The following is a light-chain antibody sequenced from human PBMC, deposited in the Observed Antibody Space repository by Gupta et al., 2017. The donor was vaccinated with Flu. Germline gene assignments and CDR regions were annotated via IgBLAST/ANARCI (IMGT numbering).Light chain of an antibody. Sequence: DIQMTQSPSDVSASVGDRVTITCRASDYIDNWLAWYQQKPGKAPKLLIYGASSLRGEVPSRFSGSGSGTEFTLTISSLQSEDFATYYCQQAWSFPRTFGQGTKVDIK. J-gene: IGKJ1*01. CDR3: QQAWSFPRT. V-gene: IGKV1-12*01. CDR1: DYIDNW. CDR2: GAS.